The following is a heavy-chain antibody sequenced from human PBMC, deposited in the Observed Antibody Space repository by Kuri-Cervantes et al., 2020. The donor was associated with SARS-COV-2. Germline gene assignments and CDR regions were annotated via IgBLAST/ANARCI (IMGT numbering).Heavy chain of an antibody. CDR3: ARAPSFDP. Sequence: SCTVSGGSISSGDYYWSWIRQPPGKVLEWIGYIYYSGSTYYNPSLKSRVTISVDTSKNQFSLKLSSVTAADTAVYYCARAPSFDPWGQGTLVTVSS. V-gene: IGHV4-30-4*01. CDR2: IYYSGST. J-gene: IGHJ5*02. CDR1: GGSISSGDYY.